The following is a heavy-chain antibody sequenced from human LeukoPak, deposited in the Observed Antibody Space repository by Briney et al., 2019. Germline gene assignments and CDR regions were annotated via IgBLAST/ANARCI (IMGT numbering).Heavy chain of an antibody. V-gene: IGHV4-34*01. J-gene: IGHJ4*02. Sequence: SDTLSLTCAVSGVSFDDYYWSWVRQTPGKGLEWIGEINHSGYTNDSPSLKSRVTLSIDTSRKQFSLNLRSVTVADAGIYYCTRMTTGHDYWGQGTLVTVSS. CDR1: GVSFDDYY. CDR3: TRMTTGHDY. CDR2: INHSGYT. D-gene: IGHD4-17*01.